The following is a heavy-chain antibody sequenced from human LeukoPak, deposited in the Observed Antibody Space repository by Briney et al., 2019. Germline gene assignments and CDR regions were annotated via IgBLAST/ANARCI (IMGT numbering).Heavy chain of an antibody. V-gene: IGHV1-69*04. J-gene: IGHJ5*02. CDR2: IIPILGIA. D-gene: IGHD2-21*02. CDR1: GGTFSSYA. CDR3: VRDNPRCCGVVPANIDDL. Sequence: ASVKVSCKASGGTFSSYAISWVRQAPGQGLEWMGRIIPILGIANYAQKFQGRVTITADKSTSTAYMELSSLRADDTAMYYCVRDNPRCCGVVPANIDDLWGQGTLVTVSS.